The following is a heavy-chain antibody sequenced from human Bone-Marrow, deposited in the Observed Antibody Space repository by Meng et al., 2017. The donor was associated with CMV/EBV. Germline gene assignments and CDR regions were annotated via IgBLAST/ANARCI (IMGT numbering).Heavy chain of an antibody. D-gene: IGHD3-10*01. J-gene: IGHJ4*02. CDR2: IYTDDTT. Sequence: GEPLKISCAGSIFPVSDNYMSWVRQAPGKGLEWVSIIYTDDTTFYADSVKGRFTISRDNYNNTLYLQMNSLRAEDTAVYYCARGHVAYYSWGQGTLVTVSS. CDR3: ARGHVAYYS. CDR1: IFPVSDNY. V-gene: IGHV3-53*01.